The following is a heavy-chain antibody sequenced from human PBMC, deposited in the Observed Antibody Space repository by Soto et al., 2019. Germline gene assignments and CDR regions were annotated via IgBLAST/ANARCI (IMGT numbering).Heavy chain of an antibody. CDR1: GGTFSSYA. J-gene: IGHJ5*02. D-gene: IGHD6-13*01. V-gene: IGHV1-69*12. Sequence: QVQLVQSGAEVKKPGSSVKVSCKASGGTFSSYAISWVRQAPGQGLEWMGGIIPIFGTANYAQKFQGRVTITADESTSTADMELSSLRSEDTAVYYCARDSGSSWYSGARWFDPWGQGTLVTVSS. CDR3: ARDSGSSWYSGARWFDP. CDR2: IIPIFGTA.